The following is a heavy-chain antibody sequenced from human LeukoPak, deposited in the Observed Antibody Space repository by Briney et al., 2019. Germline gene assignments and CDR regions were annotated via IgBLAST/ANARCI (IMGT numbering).Heavy chain of an antibody. D-gene: IGHD3-22*01. CDR1: GFTFSNSA. J-gene: IGHJ4*02. Sequence: GGSLRLSCAASGFTFSNSAMSWVRQAPGKGLEWVSAISGSGASTYYADSVKGRFTISRDNSKNTLYLQMNSLRAEDTAVYYCAKVPQYYYDSSGYFDYWGQGTLVTVSS. CDR3: AKVPQYYYDSSGYFDY. V-gene: IGHV3-23*01. CDR2: ISGSGAST.